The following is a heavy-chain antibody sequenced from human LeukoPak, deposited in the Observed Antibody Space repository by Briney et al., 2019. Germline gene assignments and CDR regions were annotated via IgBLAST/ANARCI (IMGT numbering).Heavy chain of an antibody. CDR2: INHSGST. CDR3: AIVPRGACSSTSCQTIDY. D-gene: IGHD2-2*01. V-gene: IGHV4-34*01. Sequence: SETLSLTCAVYGGSFSGYYWSWLRQPPGKGLEWIGEINHSGSTNYNPSLKSRVTISVDTSKNQFSLKLSSVTAADTAVYYCAIVPRGACSSTSCQTIDYWGQGTLVTVSS. J-gene: IGHJ4*02. CDR1: GGSFSGYY.